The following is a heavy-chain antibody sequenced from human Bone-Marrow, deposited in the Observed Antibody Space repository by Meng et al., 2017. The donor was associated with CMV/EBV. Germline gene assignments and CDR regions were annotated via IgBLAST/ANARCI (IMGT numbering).Heavy chain of an antibody. D-gene: IGHD1-1*01. CDR1: GGSISNDNYY. CDR2: MYSSGLT. V-gene: IGHV4-61*02. Sequence: LTCSVSGGSISNDNYYWSWIRQPAGKGLEWIGRMYSSGLTNYNPSLKSRVTVSIDTSKNQFYLKVKSVTAADTAVYYCAKMNAEGYTHWGQGTLVTVSS. CDR3: AKMNAEGYTH. J-gene: IGHJ1*01.